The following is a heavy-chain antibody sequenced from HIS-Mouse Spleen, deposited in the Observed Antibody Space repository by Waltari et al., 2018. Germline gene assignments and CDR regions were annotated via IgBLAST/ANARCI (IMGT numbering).Heavy chain of an antibody. CDR3: AKDRDGSGSYSDY. CDR2: MCWDGGST. V-gene: IGHV3-43D*03. Sequence: EVQLVESGGVVVQPGGSLRLSCAASGFTFDDYAMHWVRQAPGKGLEWVSLMCWDGGSTYYADSVKGRFTISRDNSKNSLYLQMNSLRAEDTALYYCAKDRDGSGSYSDYWGQGTLVTVSS. J-gene: IGHJ4*02. CDR1: GFTFDDYA. D-gene: IGHD3-10*01.